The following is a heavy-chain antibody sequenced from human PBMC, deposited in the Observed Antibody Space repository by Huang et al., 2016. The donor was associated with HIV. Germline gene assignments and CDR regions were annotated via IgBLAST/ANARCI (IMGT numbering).Heavy chain of an antibody. CDR3: ARDLWLRDLYYYYYMDV. D-gene: IGHD5-12*01. Sequence: QVQLVESGGGVVQPGRSLRLSCAASRFTFSNYAMPWVRQAAGKGLEWVAVISDDGSNKYYADSGKGRFTISRDNSKNTLYLQMNSLRAEDTAVYYCARDLWLRDLYYYYYMDVWGKGTTVTVSS. J-gene: IGHJ6*03. CDR2: ISDDGSNK. CDR1: RFTFSNYA. V-gene: IGHV3-30-3*01.